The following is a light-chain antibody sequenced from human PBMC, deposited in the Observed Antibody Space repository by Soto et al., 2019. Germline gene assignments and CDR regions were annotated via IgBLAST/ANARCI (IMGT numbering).Light chain of an antibody. CDR3: QQYGSSP. CDR1: QSVSSSY. V-gene: IGKV3-20*01. Sequence: EIVLTQSHGTLYLSPGERATLSCRASQSVSSSYLAWYQQKPGQAPRLLIYGASSRATGIPERFSGSGSGTDFTLTIRRLEPEDLAVYYCQQYGSSPFGPGTKVDIK. J-gene: IGKJ3*01. CDR2: GAS.